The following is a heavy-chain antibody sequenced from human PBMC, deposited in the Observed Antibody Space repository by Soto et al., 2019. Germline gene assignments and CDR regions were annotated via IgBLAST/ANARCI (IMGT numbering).Heavy chain of an antibody. CDR3: AGVDYGGNSDHAFDT. CDR1: AYSFTSYW. CDR2: VSPGDTDT. Sequence: GDSLKITGVRSAYSFTSYWIAWVRQMPRKRLQWMVTVSPGDTDTRYSPSFLGQVTISADTSLSTAYLQWSSLKASDTAMYYCAGVDYGGNSDHAFDTWGQGTMVTFSS. V-gene: IGHV5-51*01. J-gene: IGHJ3*02. D-gene: IGHD4-17*01.